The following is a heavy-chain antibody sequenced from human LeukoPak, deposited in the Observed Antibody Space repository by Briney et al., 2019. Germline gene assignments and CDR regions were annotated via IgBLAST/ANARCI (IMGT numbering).Heavy chain of an antibody. D-gene: IGHD6-13*01. CDR1: GYTFTSYG. Sequence: ASVKVSCKASGYTFTSYGISWVRQAPGQGLEWMGWISAYNGNTNYAQKLQGRVTMTTDTSTSTAYMELRSLRSDDTAVYHCAISPGSSSWSHPPGNFGYWGQGTLVTVSS. J-gene: IGHJ4*02. CDR2: ISAYNGNT. V-gene: IGHV1-18*04. CDR3: AISPGSSSWSHPPGNFGY.